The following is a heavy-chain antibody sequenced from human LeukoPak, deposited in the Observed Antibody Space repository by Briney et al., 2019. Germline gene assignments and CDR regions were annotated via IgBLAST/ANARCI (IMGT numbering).Heavy chain of an antibody. Sequence: SVKVSCKASGGTFSSYAISWVRQAPGQGLEWMGGIIPIFGTANYAQKFQGRVTITADESTSTAYMELSSLRSEDTAVYFCARVPYNWNHVGNYFDYWGQGTLVTVSS. CDR2: IIPIFGTA. V-gene: IGHV1-69*13. CDR1: GGTFSSYA. D-gene: IGHD1-14*01. J-gene: IGHJ4*02. CDR3: ARVPYNWNHVGNYFDY.